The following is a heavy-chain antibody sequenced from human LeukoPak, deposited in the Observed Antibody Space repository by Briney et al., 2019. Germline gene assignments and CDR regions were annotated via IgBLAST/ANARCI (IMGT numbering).Heavy chain of an antibody. CDR1: GYTLSELS. CDR2: FDPEDGET. CDR3: AVLAAGRFDP. J-gene: IGHJ5*02. Sequence: GASVKVSCKVSGYTLSELSMHWVRQAPGKGLEWMGGFDPEDGETIYAQKFQGRVTMTEDTSTDTAYMELSSLRSEDAAVYYCAVLAAGRFDPWGQGTLVTVSS. D-gene: IGHD4/OR15-4a*01. V-gene: IGHV1-24*01.